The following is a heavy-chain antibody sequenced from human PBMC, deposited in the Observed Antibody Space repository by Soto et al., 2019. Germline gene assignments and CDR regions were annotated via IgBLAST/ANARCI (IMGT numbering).Heavy chain of an antibody. Sequence: SGPTLVNPTQTLTLTCTFSGFSLSTSGVGVGWIRQPPGKALEWLALIYWDDDKRYSPSLKSRLTITKDTSKNQVVLTMTNMDPVDTATYYCAQTEAGGSSPPYFDYWAQGTLVTVSS. CDR2: IYWDDDK. J-gene: IGHJ4*02. D-gene: IGHD3-16*01. V-gene: IGHV2-5*02. CDR3: AQTEAGGSSPPYFDY. CDR1: GFSLSTSGVG.